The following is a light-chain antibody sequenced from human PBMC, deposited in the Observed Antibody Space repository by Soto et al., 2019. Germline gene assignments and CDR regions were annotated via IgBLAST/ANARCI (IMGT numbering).Light chain of an antibody. CDR2: DVS. CDR1: SSDVGGYNY. V-gene: IGLV2-11*01. J-gene: IGLJ1*01. CDR3: SSYTDRNNLV. Sequence: QSALTQPRSVSGSPGQSVTISCTGTSSDVGGYNYVSWYQQHPGKAPKVMIYDVSKRPSGVPDRFSGSKSGNTASLTVSALQAEDEADYYCSSYTDRNNLVFGTGTKLTVL.